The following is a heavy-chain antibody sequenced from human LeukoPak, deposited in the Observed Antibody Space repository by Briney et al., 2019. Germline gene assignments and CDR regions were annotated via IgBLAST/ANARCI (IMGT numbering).Heavy chain of an antibody. J-gene: IGHJ4*02. CDR2: INPNSGGT. CDR1: GYTFTGYY. D-gene: IGHD3-22*01. CDR3: ARDDSSGYFGFDY. V-gene: IGHV1-2*02. Sequence: ASVKVSCKASGYTFTGYYMHWVRQAPGQGLEWMGWINPNSGGTNYAQKSQGRVTMTRDTSISTAYMELSRLRSDDTAVYYCARDDSSGYFGFDYWGQGTLVTVSS.